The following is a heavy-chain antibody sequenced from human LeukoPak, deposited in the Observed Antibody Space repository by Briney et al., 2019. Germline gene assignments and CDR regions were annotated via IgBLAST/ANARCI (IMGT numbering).Heavy chain of an antibody. CDR1: EFTFSSYY. Sequence: GGSLRLSCAASEFTFSSYYMTWVRQAPGKGLEWVGSIRADGSAQFYVDSVRGRFTISRDNAKDSLYLQMNSLRAEDTAVYYCARDHHRRLYDSQARDTFDIWGQGTMVTVSS. CDR3: ARDHHRRLYDSQARDTFDI. CDR2: IRADGSAQ. D-gene: IGHD3-22*01. J-gene: IGHJ3*02. V-gene: IGHV3-7*01.